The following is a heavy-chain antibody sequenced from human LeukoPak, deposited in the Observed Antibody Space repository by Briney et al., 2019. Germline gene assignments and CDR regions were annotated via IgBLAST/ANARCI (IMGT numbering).Heavy chain of an antibody. V-gene: IGHV1-2*04. J-gene: IGHJ4*02. CDR1: GYTFIDYY. D-gene: IGHD6-19*01. Sequence: VSVNVSCKASGYTFIDYYMLWVGQAAPQGREWMGWINPNSGGTNYAPQLQGWVTMTRDTSISTAYMELSRRRSDDTAVYSCARAYSSGWYFDYWGQGTLVTVSS. CDR2: INPNSGGT. CDR3: ARAYSSGWYFDY.